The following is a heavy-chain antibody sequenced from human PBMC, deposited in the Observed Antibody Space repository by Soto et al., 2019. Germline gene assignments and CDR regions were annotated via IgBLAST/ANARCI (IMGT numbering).Heavy chain of an antibody. D-gene: IGHD5-12*01. V-gene: IGHV3-23*01. Sequence: GSLRLSCAASGFSFDDYAMTWVRQATGKGLEWVSAISGSGDNTYYADSVKGRFTISRDNSRNTLYLQLNTLRAEDTALYYCAKGYYSGHDLAYFDYWGQGTLVTVSS. CDR3: AKGYYSGHDLAYFDY. J-gene: IGHJ4*02. CDR1: GFSFDDYA. CDR2: ISGSGDNT.